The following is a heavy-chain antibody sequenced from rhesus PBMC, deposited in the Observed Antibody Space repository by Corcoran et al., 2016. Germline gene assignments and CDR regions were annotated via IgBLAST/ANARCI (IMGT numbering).Heavy chain of an antibody. J-gene: IGHJ4*01. CDR2: IDGNSAGT. CDR1: GGPISGYY. CDR3: AREVIAAAGTYNY. V-gene: IGHV4-81*01. D-gene: IGHD6-25*01. Sequence: QVQLQESGPGLVKPSETLSLTCTVAGGPISGYYWSWIRQPPGKGLVWMGNIDGNSAGTNDNPSLKSRVTISKDTSKNQFSLKLISVTAADTALYYCAREVIAAAGTYNYWGQGVLVTVSS.